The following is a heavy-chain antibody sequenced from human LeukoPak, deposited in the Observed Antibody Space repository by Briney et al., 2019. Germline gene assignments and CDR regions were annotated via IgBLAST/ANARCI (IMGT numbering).Heavy chain of an antibody. Sequence: PSETLSLTCTVSGGSISSSTYYLAWIRQPPGKGLEWIGSIYYSGSTYYSPSLKSRVTISVDTSKNHFSLKLSSVTAADTAVYYCALDHMQLLMYYFDYWGQGTLVTVSS. J-gene: IGHJ4*02. V-gene: IGHV4-39*07. D-gene: IGHD2-15*01. CDR1: GGSISSSTYY. CDR2: IYYSGST. CDR3: ALDHMQLLMYYFDY.